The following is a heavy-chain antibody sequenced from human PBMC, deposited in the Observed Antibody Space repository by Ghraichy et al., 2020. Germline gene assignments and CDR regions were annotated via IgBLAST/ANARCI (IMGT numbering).Heavy chain of an antibody. J-gene: IGHJ1*01. CDR3: ARDRVDCGGDCSN. CDR2: ISSSSNYI. D-gene: IGHD2-21*01. V-gene: IGHV3-21*01. CDR1: GFTFSSYT. Sequence: GGSLRLSCAASGFTFSSYTMHWVRQAPGKGLEWVSSISSSSNYIYYADSVKGRFTISRDKAKNSLYLQMNSLRAEDTAVYYCARDRVDCGGDCSNWVQCTLVT.